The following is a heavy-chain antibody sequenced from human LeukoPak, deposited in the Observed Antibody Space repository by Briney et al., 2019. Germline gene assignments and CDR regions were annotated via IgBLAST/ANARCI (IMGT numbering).Heavy chain of an antibody. Sequence: SETLSLTCTVPGGSISSYYWNWIRQRPGKGLEWIGYIYYTGSTNYRPSLKSRVTISVDTSRNQFSLKLSSVTAADTAVYYCVRQDVVVITAATYYYGMDVWGQGTTVTVSS. J-gene: IGHJ6*02. CDR3: VRQDVVVITAATYYYGMDV. V-gene: IGHV4-59*08. D-gene: IGHD2-2*01. CDR1: GGSISSYY. CDR2: IYYTGST.